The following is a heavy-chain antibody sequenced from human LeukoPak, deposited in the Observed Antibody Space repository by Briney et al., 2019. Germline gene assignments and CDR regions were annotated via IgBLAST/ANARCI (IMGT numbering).Heavy chain of an antibody. J-gene: IGHJ3*02. Sequence: GGSLRLSCAASGFTFDDYGMSWVRQAPGKGLEWVSGIDRNGDSTGYADSVEGRFTISRDNSKNTLYLQMNSLRAEDTAVYYCAKDLSYCSGGSCYLDAFDIWGQGTMVTVSS. CDR1: GFTFDDYG. CDR2: IDRNGDST. CDR3: AKDLSYCSGGSCYLDAFDI. D-gene: IGHD2-15*01. V-gene: IGHV3-20*04.